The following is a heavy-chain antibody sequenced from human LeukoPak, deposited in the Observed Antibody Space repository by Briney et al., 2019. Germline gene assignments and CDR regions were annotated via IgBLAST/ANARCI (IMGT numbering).Heavy chain of an antibody. Sequence: ASVKVSCKASGYTFTSYDINWVRQATGQGLEWMGWMNPNSGNTGYAQKFQGRVTITADKPTSRAYMELSSLRSEDTAVYYCARDEVVVASYGMDVWGQGTTVTVSS. V-gene: IGHV1-8*01. CDR2: MNPNSGNT. CDR3: ARDEVVVASYGMDV. J-gene: IGHJ6*02. D-gene: IGHD2-15*01. CDR1: GYTFTSYD.